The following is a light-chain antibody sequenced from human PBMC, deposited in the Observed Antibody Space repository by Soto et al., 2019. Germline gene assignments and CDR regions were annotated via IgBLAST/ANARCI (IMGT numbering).Light chain of an antibody. V-gene: IGKV3-11*01. J-gene: IGKJ5*01. CDR3: QQRSNWPPST. Sequence: EIVLTQSPATLSLSPGERATLSCRASQSVSNYLAWYQQKPGQAPRLLLYDASNRATGIPARFSGSGAGTDFTLTISSLEPEDFAVYYGQQRSNWPPSTFGQGTRLEIK. CDR2: DAS. CDR1: QSVSNY.